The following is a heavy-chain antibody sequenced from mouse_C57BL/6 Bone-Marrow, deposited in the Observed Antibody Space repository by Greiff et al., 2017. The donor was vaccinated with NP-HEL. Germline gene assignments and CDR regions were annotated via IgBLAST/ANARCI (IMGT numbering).Heavy chain of an antibody. J-gene: IGHJ3*01. CDR2: IHPNSGST. CDR3: AYYYGSSYGFAY. Sequence: VQLQQPGAELVKPGASVKLSCKASGYTFTSYWMHWVKQRPGQGLEWIGMIHPNSGSTNSNEKFKSKATLTVDKSSSTAYMQLSSLTSEDSAVYYCAYYYGSSYGFAYWGQGTLVTVSA. V-gene: IGHV1-64*01. D-gene: IGHD1-1*01. CDR1: GYTFTSYW.